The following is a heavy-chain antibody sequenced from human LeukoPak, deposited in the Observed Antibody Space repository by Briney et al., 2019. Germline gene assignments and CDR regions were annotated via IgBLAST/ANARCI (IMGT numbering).Heavy chain of an antibody. Sequence: SQTLSLTCTVSGGSISSGSYYWSWIRQPAGKGLEWIGRIYTSGSTNYNPSLKSRVTISVDTSKNQFSLKLSSVTAADTAVYYCARELLYSSSWYDPFDYWGQGTLATVSS. V-gene: IGHV4-61*02. CDR1: GGSISSGSYY. CDR3: ARELLYSSSWYDPFDY. J-gene: IGHJ4*02. CDR2: IYTSGST. D-gene: IGHD6-13*01.